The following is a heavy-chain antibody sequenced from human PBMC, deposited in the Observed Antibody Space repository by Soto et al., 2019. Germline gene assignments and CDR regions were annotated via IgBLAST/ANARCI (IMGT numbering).Heavy chain of an antibody. CDR1: GFTFSSYA. CDR2: ISGSGGST. J-gene: IGHJ4*02. V-gene: IGHV3-23*01. Sequence: EVQLLESGGGLVQPGGSLRLSCAASGFTFSSYAMSWVRQAPGKGLEWVSAISGSGGSTYYADSVKGRFTISRDNSKNTLYLQMNSLRAEDTAVYYCAKGPESITIFGVVIGGERYWGQGTLVTVSS. CDR3: AKGPESITIFGVVIGGERY. D-gene: IGHD3-3*01.